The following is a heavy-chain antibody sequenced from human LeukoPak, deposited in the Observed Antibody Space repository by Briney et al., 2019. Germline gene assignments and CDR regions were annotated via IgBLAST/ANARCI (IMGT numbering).Heavy chain of an antibody. CDR2: IYYSGST. CDR3: ARSVVVVAATFWYYFDY. J-gene: IGHJ4*02. D-gene: IGHD2-15*01. V-gene: IGHV4-39*07. Sequence: SETLSLTCTVSGGSTSSYYWGWIRQPPGKGLEWIGSIYYSGSTYYNPSLKSRVTISVDTSKNQFSLKLSSVTAADTAVYYCARSVVVVAATFWYYFDYWGQGTLVTVSS. CDR1: GGSTSSYY.